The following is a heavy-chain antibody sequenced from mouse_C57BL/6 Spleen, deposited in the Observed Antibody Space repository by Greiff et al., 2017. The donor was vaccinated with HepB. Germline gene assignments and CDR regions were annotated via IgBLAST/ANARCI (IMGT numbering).Heavy chain of an antibody. V-gene: IGHV1-15*01. CDR2: IDPETGGT. CDR1: GYTFTDYE. J-gene: IGHJ2*01. Sequence: VQLQESGAELVRPGASVTLSCKASGYTFTDYEMHWVKQTPVHGLEWIGAIDPETGGTAYNQKFKGKAILTADKSSSTAYMELRSLTSDDSAVYYCTRGPYYFDYWGQGTTLTVSS. CDR3: TRGPYYFDY.